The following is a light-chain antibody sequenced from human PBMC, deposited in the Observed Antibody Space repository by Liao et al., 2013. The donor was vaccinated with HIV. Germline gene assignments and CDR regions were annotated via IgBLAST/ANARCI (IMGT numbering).Light chain of an antibody. CDR2: NDK. Sequence: SYELTQPPSVSVSPGQTATITCFGDALPKQYGHWYQQKSGQAPVLVIFNDKQRASGIPERFSGSNSGNTATLSVSGTQAMDEADYFCQAWDIGTRVVFGGGTTLTV. J-gene: IGLJ2*01. V-gene: IGLV3-1*01. CDR3: QAWDIGTRVV. CDR1: ALPKQY.